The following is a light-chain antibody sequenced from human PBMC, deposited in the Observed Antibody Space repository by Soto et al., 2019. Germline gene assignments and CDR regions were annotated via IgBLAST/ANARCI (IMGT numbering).Light chain of an antibody. CDR2: DKS. Sequence: EVVMTQSPATLSLSAGERVTLSCRASQGIGDTLAWYQHKPGQTPSLLIYDKSTRATGVPTRFSGSRSGAELTLTINSLQSEDFAVYYCQPYNNWPLTFGGGTKVDIK. CDR1: QGIGDT. CDR3: QPYNNWPLT. J-gene: IGKJ4*01. V-gene: IGKV3-15*01.